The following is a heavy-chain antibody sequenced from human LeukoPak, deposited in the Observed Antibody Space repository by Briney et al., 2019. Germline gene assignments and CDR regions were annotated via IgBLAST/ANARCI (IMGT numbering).Heavy chain of an antibody. CDR3: ARGFGIPGTSTFDY. Sequence: SETLSLTCTVSGGSVSSYYWSWIRQPPGKGLEWIGYIYYSGSTNYNPSLKSRVTISVDTSKNQFSLKLSSVTAADTAVYYCARGFGIPGTSTFDYWGQGTLVTVSS. D-gene: IGHD1-14*01. V-gene: IGHV4-59*02. CDR2: IYYSGST. J-gene: IGHJ4*02. CDR1: GGSVSSYY.